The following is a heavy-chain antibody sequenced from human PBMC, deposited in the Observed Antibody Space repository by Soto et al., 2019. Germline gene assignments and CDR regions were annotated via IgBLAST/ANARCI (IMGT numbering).Heavy chain of an antibody. CDR3: AKNSCLGS. J-gene: IGHJ5*02. CDR1: GFTFNIYA. Sequence: EVQLLESGGGLVQPGASLRLSCAASGFTFNIYAMSWVRQAPGKGLEWVSSINIDGNTYYVDSVKSRFTISRDNSKHTLYLQMNSLWDDDTAVYYCAKNSCLGSWGQGPLLNVS. D-gene: IGHD2-15*01. V-gene: IGHV3-23*01. CDR2: INIDGNT.